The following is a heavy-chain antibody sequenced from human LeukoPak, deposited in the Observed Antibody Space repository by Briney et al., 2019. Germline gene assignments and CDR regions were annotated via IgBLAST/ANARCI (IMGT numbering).Heavy chain of an antibody. J-gene: IGHJ4*02. Sequence: GGSLRLSCAASGFTFSSYSMNWVRQAPGKGLEWVSYISSSSSTIYYADSVKGRFTISRDNAKNSLYLQMNSLRAEDTAVYYCARDGPDRHYYGSGPPYFDYWGQGTLVTVSS. CDR1: GFTFSSYS. CDR2: ISSSSSTI. D-gene: IGHD3-10*01. V-gene: IGHV3-48*01. CDR3: ARDGPDRHYYGSGPPYFDY.